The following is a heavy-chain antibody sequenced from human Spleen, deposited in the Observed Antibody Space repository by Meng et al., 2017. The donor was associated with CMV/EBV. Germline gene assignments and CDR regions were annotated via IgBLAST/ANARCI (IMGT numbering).Heavy chain of an antibody. CDR3: ARSLGYCTSTSCYRDWFDP. Sequence: GGSLRLSCAASGFTFSNYWMHWVRQAPGKGLAWVSRINSDGSSTSYADSVKGRFTISRDNAKNTLYLQMNSLRAEDTAVYYCARSLGYCTSTSCYRDWFDPWGQGTLVTVSS. J-gene: IGHJ5*02. CDR1: GFTFSNYW. CDR2: INSDGSST. V-gene: IGHV3-74*01. D-gene: IGHD2-2*02.